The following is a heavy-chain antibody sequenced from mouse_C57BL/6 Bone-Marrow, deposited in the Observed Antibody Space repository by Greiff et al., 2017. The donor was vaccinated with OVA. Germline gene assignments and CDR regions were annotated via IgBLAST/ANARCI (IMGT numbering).Heavy chain of an antibody. Sequence: QLQQSGAELVRPGTSVKVSCKASGYAFTNYLIEWVKQRPGQGLEWIGVINPGSGGTNYNEKFKGKATLTVDQSSSTAYMQLNSLTSEDSAVYYCATTVVARDYWGQGTTLTVSS. J-gene: IGHJ2*01. CDR1: GYAFTNYL. V-gene: IGHV1-54*01. CDR3: ATTVVARDY. CDR2: INPGSGGT. D-gene: IGHD1-1*01.